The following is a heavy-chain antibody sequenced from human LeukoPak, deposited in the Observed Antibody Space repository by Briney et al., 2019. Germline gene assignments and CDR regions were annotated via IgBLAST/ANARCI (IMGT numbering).Heavy chain of an antibody. CDR2: ISSTSSHI. V-gene: IGHV3-48*03. J-gene: IGHJ4*02. Sequence: GGSLRLSCAASGFTFSSSEMSWVRQAPGKGLEWISYISSTSSHIYYADSVKGRFTISRDNAKNSVFLQMNSLRAEDTAFYYCGNQCSGGICPENWGRGTLVTVSS. CDR1: GFTFSSSE. D-gene: IGHD2-15*01. CDR3: GNQCSGGICPEN.